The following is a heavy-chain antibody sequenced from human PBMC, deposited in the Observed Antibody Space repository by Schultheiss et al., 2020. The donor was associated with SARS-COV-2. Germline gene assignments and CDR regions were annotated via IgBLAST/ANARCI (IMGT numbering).Heavy chain of an antibody. CDR2: INHSGST. CDR1: GGSFSGYY. V-gene: IGHV4-34*01. CDR3: ARAPARADFWSGSGRGYYMDV. Sequence: SETLSLTCAVYGGSFSGYYWSWIRQPPGKGLEWIGEINHSGSTNYNPSLKSRVTISVDTSKNQFSLKLSSVTAADTAVYYCARAPARADFWSGSGRGYYMDVWGKGTTVTVSS. D-gene: IGHD3-3*01. J-gene: IGHJ6*03.